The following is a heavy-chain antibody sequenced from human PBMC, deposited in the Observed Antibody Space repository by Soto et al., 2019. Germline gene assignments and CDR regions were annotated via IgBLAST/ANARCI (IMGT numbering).Heavy chain of an antibody. Sequence: QVQLVQSGAEVKKPGASVKVSCKASGYTFTSYGISWVRQAPGQGLEWMGWISAYNGNTNYAQKLQGRVTMTTDTSTSTADKELRSLRSDDTAVYYCAVEISTSYYYYGMDVWGQGTTVTVSS. V-gene: IGHV1-18*01. CDR3: AVEISTSYYYYGMDV. CDR1: GYTFTSYG. CDR2: ISAYNGNT. J-gene: IGHJ6*02. D-gene: IGHD2-2*01.